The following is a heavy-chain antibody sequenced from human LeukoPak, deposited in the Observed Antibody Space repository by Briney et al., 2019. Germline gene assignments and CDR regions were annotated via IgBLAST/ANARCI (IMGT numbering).Heavy chain of an antibody. J-gene: IGHJ4*02. Sequence: ASVTVSCKASGYTFTGYYMHWVRQAPGQGLEWMGWINPNSGGTNYAQKFQGRVTMTRDTSISTAYMELSRLRSDDTAVYYCARALEGYSYGYYTWWGQGTLVTVSS. CDR2: INPNSGGT. D-gene: IGHD5-18*01. CDR1: GYTFTGYY. V-gene: IGHV1-2*02. CDR3: ARALEGYSYGYYTW.